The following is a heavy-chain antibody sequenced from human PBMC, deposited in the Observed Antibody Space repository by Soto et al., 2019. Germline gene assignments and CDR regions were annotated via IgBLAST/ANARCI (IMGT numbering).Heavy chain of an antibody. Sequence: ASVKVSCKASGYTFTSYGISWVREAPGQGLEWMGWISAYNGNTNYAQKLQGRVTMTTDTSTSTAYMELRSLRSDDTAVYYCASGVGHWVYYYMDVWGKGTTVTVSS. CDR3: ASGVGHWVYYYMDV. J-gene: IGHJ6*03. CDR1: GYTFTSYG. D-gene: IGHD3-10*01. CDR2: ISAYNGNT. V-gene: IGHV1-18*01.